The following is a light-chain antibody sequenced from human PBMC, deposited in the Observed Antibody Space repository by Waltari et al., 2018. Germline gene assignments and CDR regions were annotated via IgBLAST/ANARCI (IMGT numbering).Light chain of an antibody. CDR2: DNS. Sequence: QSVLTQPPSVSGAPGQRVTISCTGSSSNVGAGFDLHWYQQLPGTAPKLLIYDNSNRPSGVPDRFSGSKSGTSASLAIAGLQAGDEAYYYCQSYDVSLSAWVFGGGTKVTVL. V-gene: IGLV1-40*01. CDR1: SSNVGAGFD. J-gene: IGLJ3*02. CDR3: QSYDVSLSAWV.